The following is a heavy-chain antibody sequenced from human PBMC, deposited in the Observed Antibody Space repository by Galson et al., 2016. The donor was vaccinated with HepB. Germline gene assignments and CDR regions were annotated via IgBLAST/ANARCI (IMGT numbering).Heavy chain of an antibody. J-gene: IGHJ4*02. CDR2: ISYDGSDK. V-gene: IGHV3-30*04. CDR1: GFTFSSYA. CDR3: ARWQQPPMPTTFDF. Sequence: SLRLSCAASGFTFSSYAMHWVRQAPGKGLEWVAVISYDGSDKYYADSVKGRFTVSRDNSRTTLYLQMDSLRDEDSSVYYCARWQQPPMPTTFDFWGQGTLFTVSS. D-gene: IGHD2-2*01.